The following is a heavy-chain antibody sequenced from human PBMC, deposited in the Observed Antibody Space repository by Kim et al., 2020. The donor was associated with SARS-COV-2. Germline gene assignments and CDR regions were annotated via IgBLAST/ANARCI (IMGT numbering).Heavy chain of an antibody. CDR1: GTSISGAYY. CDR2: MYHSGST. CDR3: ARSTVMYHWYDMGV. D-gene: IGHD1-20*01. J-gene: IGHJ6*02. Sequence: SETLSLTCTVSGTSISGAYYWGWIRQPPGKGLEWIGSMYHSGSTYYNPSLKSRVTISIDTSRNQFSLNLISVTASDTAVYYCARSTVMYHWYDMGVWGQGSTVTVS. V-gene: IGHV4-38-2*02.